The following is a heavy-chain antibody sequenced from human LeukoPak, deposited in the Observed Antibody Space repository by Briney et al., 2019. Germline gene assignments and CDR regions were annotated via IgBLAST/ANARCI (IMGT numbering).Heavy chain of an antibody. Sequence: SVKVSCKASGGTFSSYAISWVRQAPGQGLEWMGRIIPILGIANYAQKFQGRVTITADKSTSTAYMELSSLRSEDTAVYYCAASPMVRGVIPGGYFDYWGQGTLVTVSS. J-gene: IGHJ4*02. CDR2: IIPILGIA. D-gene: IGHD3-10*01. CDR3: AASPMVRGVIPGGYFDY. V-gene: IGHV1-69*04. CDR1: GGTFSSYA.